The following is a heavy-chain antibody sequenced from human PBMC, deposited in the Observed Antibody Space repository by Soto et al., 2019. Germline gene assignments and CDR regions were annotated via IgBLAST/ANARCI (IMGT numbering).Heavy chain of an antibody. D-gene: IGHD6-13*01. V-gene: IGHV3-23*01. Sequence: EVQLLESGGGLVQPGGSLRLSCAASGFTFSSSAMSWVRQAPGKGLEGVSAISGSGGTTFYADSVKGRFTISRDNSKNTLYLQMNSLRAEDTAVYYCAMGLAAVGLFDYWGQGTLVTVSS. CDR1: GFTFSSSA. CDR2: ISGSGGTT. J-gene: IGHJ4*02. CDR3: AMGLAAVGLFDY.